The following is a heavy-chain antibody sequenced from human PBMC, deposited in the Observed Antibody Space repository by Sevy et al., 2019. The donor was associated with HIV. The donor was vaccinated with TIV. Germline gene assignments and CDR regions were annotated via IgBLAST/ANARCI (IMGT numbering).Heavy chain of an antibody. Sequence: GGCLRLSCAASGFTFSDYYMSCIRQAPGKGLEWVSYISSSSSYTNYADSVKGRFTISRDNANNSLYLQMNSLRVEDTAVYYCARDLAAAVHDAFDIWGQGTMVTVSS. CDR3: ARDLAAAVHDAFDI. D-gene: IGHD6-13*01. V-gene: IGHV3-11*06. J-gene: IGHJ3*02. CDR1: GFTFSDYY. CDR2: ISSSSSYT.